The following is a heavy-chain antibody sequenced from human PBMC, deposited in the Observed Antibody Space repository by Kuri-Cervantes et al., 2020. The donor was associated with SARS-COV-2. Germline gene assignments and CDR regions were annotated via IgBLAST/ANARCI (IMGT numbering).Heavy chain of an antibody. Sequence: GSLRLSCTGSGGSISSSSYYWGWIRQPPGKGLEWIGSIYYSGSTYYNPSLKSRVTISVDTSKNQFSLKLSSVTAADTAVYYCARLLPGPVDYWGQGTLVTVSS. D-gene: IGHD3-16*01. CDR3: ARLLPGPVDY. J-gene: IGHJ4*02. CDR2: IYYSGST. V-gene: IGHV4-39*01. CDR1: GGSISSSSYY.